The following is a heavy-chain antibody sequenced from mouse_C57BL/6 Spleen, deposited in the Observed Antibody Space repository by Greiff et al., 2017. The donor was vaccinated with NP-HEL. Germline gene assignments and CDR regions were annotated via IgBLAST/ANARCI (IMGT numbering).Heavy chain of an antibody. CDR1: GYTFTSYW. Sequence: VQLQQSGAELVLPGASVKLSCKASGYTFTSYWMHWVKQRPGQGLEWIGEIDPSDSYTNYNQKFKGKSTLTGDKSSSTAYMPLSSLTSEDSAVFYCARGDRGNWFAYWGQGTLVTVSA. CDR3: ARGDRGNWFAY. V-gene: IGHV1-69*01. J-gene: IGHJ3*01. D-gene: IGHD2-1*01. CDR2: IDPSDSYT.